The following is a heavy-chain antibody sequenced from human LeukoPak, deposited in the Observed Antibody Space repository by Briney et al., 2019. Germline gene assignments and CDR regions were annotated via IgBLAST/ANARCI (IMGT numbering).Heavy chain of an antibody. D-gene: IGHD3-16*01. CDR2: INSDGSST. J-gene: IGHJ5*02. Sequence: GSLRLSCAASGFTFSSYWMHWVRQAPGKGLVWVSRINSDGSSTSYADSVKGRFTTSRDNAKNTLYLQMNSLRAEDTAVYYCARDYDYVWGSSIRPFWFPRGVGDSWGQGTLVTVSS. CDR3: ARDYDYVWGSSIRPFWFPRGVGDS. V-gene: IGHV3-74*01. CDR1: GFTFSSYW.